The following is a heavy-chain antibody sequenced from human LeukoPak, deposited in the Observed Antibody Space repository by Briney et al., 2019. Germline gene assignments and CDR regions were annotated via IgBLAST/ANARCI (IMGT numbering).Heavy chain of an antibody. J-gene: IGHJ6*02. Sequence: QPGGSLRLSCAASGFTFDDYTMPWVRQAPGKGLEWVSLISWDGGSTYYADSVKGRFTISRDNSKNSLYLQMNSLRTEDTALYYCAKGIVGAPYYYYYGMDVWGQGTTVTVSS. CDR1: GFTFDDYT. CDR3: AKGIVGAPYYYYYGMDV. V-gene: IGHV3-43*01. D-gene: IGHD1-26*01. CDR2: ISWDGGST.